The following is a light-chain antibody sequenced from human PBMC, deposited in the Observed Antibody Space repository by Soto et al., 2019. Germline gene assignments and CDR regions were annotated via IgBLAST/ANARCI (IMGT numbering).Light chain of an antibody. V-gene: IGLV2-14*01. Sequence: QSVLTQPASVSGSPGQSITISCTGTSSDVGGYNYVSWYQQHPGKAPKLMIYDVSNRPSGVSNRFSGSKSANTASLAISGLQAEDEADYYCTSYTNSNTRVFGTGTKLTVL. CDR3: TSYTNSNTRV. CDR2: DVS. CDR1: SSDVGGYNY. J-gene: IGLJ1*01.